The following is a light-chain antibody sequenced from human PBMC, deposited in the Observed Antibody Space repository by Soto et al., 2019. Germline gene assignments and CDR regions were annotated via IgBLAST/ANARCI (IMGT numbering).Light chain of an antibody. J-gene: IGLJ1*01. CDR3: SSYAGSLYV. V-gene: IGLV2-8*01. CDR2: EVS. CDR1: SSDVGDYNY. Sequence: QSVLTQPPSASGSPGQSVTISCTGTSSDVGDYNYVSWYQQHPGKAPKLMIYEVSKRPSGVPDRFSGSKSGNTASLTVSGLQAEDEADYDCSSYAGSLYVFGTGTKLTVL.